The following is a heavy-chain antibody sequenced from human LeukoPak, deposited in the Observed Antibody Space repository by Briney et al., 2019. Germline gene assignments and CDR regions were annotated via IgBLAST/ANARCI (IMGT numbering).Heavy chain of an antibody. CDR1: GGSFSGYY. V-gene: IGHV4-34*01. D-gene: IGHD2-15*01. Sequence: SETLSLTCAVYGGSFSGYYWSWIRQPPGKGLEWIGEINHSGSTNYNPSLKSRVTISVDTSKNQFSLKLSSVTAADTAVYYCARQGVVVAATGGFDYCGQGALVTVSS. CDR2: INHSGST. CDR3: ARQGVVVAATGGFDY. J-gene: IGHJ4*02.